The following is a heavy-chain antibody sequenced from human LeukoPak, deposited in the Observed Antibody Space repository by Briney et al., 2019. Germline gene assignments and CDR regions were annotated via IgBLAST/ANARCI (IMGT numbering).Heavy chain of an antibody. D-gene: IGHD2-15*01. Sequence: GGSLRLSCGASGFTFRSYAMHWVRQAPGKGLEWVAVISYDGSNKYYADSVKGRSTISRDNSRNTLYLQMNSLRAEDTAVYYCARDRSGTLDYWGQGTLVTVSS. CDR3: ARDRSGTLDY. J-gene: IGHJ4*02. V-gene: IGHV3-30-3*01. CDR2: ISYDGSNK. CDR1: GFTFRSYA.